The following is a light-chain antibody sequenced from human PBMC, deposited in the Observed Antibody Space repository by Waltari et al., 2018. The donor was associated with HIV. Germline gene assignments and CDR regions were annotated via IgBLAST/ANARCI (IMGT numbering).Light chain of an antibody. CDR2: DAS. CDR3: QQRTPVA. Sequence: EIVLTQSPATLSLSPGQRATLSCRASQSIGSYLAWYQQKPGQAPRLLIFDASNKATGTPARFSGCGSGTDFTLTISSLEAEDFAVYYCQQRTPVAFGQGTRLEIK. J-gene: IGKJ5*01. CDR1: QSIGSY. V-gene: IGKV3-11*01.